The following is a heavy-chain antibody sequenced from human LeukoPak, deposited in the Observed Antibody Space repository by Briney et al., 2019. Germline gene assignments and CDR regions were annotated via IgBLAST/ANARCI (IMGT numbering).Heavy chain of an antibody. Sequence: AXVKVSCKASGYTFTSYYMHWVRQAPGQGLEWMGIINPSGGSTIYAQKFQGRVTMTRDTSTSTVYMELSSLRSEDTAVYYCARAPYMITIFGVGDRYYYMDVWGKGTTVTVSS. CDR2: INPSGGST. V-gene: IGHV1-46*01. D-gene: IGHD3-3*01. CDR1: GYTFTSYY. CDR3: ARAPYMITIFGVGDRYYYMDV. J-gene: IGHJ6*03.